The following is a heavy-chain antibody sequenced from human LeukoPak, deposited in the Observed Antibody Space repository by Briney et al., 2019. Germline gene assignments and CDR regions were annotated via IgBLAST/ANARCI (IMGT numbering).Heavy chain of an antibody. J-gene: IGHJ4*02. CDR3: TIDYDYAWGSYRLGF. CDR2: IKSKTDGGTT. Sequence: GGSLRLSCAASGFTFSNAWMSWVRQAPGKGLEWVGRIKSKTDGGTTDYAAPVKGRFTIARDDSKNTLYLQMNNLKPEDTGVYYCTIDYDYAWGSYRLGFWGQGSQVTVSS. CDR1: GFTFSNAW. V-gene: IGHV3-15*01. D-gene: IGHD3-16*02.